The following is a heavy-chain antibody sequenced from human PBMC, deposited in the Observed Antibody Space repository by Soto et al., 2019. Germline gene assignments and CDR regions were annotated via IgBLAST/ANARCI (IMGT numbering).Heavy chain of an antibody. Sequence: SETLSLTCGVSGGTIRSPDWWTWVRQPPGKGLEWIGEIFQSGSTNYTPSLESRVTISVDKSKNQFSLTLTSVTAADTAVYFCARGRVLYSSGCPWFVPWGQGILATVPS. CDR3: ARGRVLYSSGCPWFVP. CDR2: IFQSGST. D-gene: IGHD6-19*01. J-gene: IGHJ5*02. V-gene: IGHV4-4*02. CDR1: GGTIRSPDW.